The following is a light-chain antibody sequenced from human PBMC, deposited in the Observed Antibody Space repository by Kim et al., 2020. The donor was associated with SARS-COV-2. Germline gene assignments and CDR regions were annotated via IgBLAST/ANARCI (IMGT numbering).Light chain of an antibody. CDR3: QQYLSSPFT. V-gene: IGKV3-20*01. J-gene: IGKJ2*01. CDR2: GAS. CDR1: QSVRSSY. Sequence: LSPGERATLSCRASQSVRSSYLAWYQQKPGQAPRLLIYGASSRATGIPIRFSGSGSGTDFTLTISRLEPEDFAVYYCQQYLSSPFTFGQGTKLEI.